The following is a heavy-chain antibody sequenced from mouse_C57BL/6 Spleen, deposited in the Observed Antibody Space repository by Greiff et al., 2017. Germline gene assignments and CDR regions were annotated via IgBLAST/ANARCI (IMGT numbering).Heavy chain of an antibody. CDR3: ARTGSSSYYAMDY. V-gene: IGHV1-61*01. Sequence: VQLQQPGAELVRPGSSVKLSCKASGYTFTSYWMDWVKQRPGQGLEWIGNIYPSDSETHYNQKFKDKATMTVDKSSSTAYMQLSSLTSEDSAVYYCARTGSSSYYAMDYWGQGTSVTVSS. CDR1: GYTFTSYW. D-gene: IGHD1-1*01. CDR2: IYPSDSET. J-gene: IGHJ4*01.